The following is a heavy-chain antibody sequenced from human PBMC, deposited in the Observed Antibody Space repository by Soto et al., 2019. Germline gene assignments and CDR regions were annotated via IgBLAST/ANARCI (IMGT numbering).Heavy chain of an antibody. CDR1: GFNFSTHG. D-gene: IGHD4-4*01. J-gene: IGHJ4*02. CDR2: IWYDGSYK. V-gene: IGHV3-33*01. Sequence: QDQLVESGGGMVQPGRSLRLSCVASGFNFSTHGMHWVRQAPGKGLEWVAVIWYDGSYKYYADSVNGRFTISRENSKNTLYLQMNSLRDEDTAVYHCASDRRGGYNNFGERTYFYDWWGPGTLVTVSS. CDR3: ASDRRGGYNNFGERTYFYDW.